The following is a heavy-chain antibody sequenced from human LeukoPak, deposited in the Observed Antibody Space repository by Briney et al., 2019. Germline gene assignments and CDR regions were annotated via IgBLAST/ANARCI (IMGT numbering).Heavy chain of an antibody. V-gene: IGHV3-11*04. CDR2: ISGGGRTI. J-gene: IGHJ6*03. CDR3: AGGYCSSTSCYSGHYYYYMDV. Sequence: GGSLRLSCAASGFTFSDYYMSWIRQAPGKGLEWISYISGGGRTIYYADSVKGRFTISRDNAKNSLYLQMNSLRAEDTAVYYCAGGYCSSTSCYSGHYYYYMDVWGKGTTVTVSS. D-gene: IGHD2-2*02. CDR1: GFTFSDYY.